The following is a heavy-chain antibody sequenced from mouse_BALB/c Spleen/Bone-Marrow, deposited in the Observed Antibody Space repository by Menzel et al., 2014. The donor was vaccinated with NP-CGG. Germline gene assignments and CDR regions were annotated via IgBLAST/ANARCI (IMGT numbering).Heavy chain of an antibody. CDR1: VYSFISYW. J-gene: IGHJ3*01. CDR2: IYPGNSDA. CDR3: TRWGVYDYDGGFAY. Sequence: EVKLMESGTVLARPGASVKMSCKASVYSFISYWMHWVKQRPGQGLEWIGAIYPGNSDASYNQKVKGEAKLTAVTSASTAYMELISLTNEDSAVYYCTRWGVYDYDGGFAYWGQGTLVTVSA. V-gene: IGHV1-5*01. D-gene: IGHD2-4*01.